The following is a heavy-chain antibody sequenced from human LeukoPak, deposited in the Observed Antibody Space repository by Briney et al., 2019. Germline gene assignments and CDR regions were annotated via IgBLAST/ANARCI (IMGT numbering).Heavy chain of an antibody. Sequence: GGSLRVSCAASGFTFSSYWMSWVRQAPGKGLGWVANIKQDGSEKYYVDSVKGRFTISRDNAKNSLYLQMNSLRAEDTAVYYCARDRWGDSPGTDYWGQGTLVTVSS. V-gene: IGHV3-7*03. D-gene: IGHD1-1*01. CDR1: GFTFSSYW. CDR2: IKQDGSEK. J-gene: IGHJ4*02. CDR3: ARDRWGDSPGTDY.